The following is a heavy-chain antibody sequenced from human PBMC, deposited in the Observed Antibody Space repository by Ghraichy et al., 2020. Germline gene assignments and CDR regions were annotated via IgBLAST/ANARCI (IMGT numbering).Heavy chain of an antibody. V-gene: IGHV3-21*01. Sequence: LSLTCVASGFTFSTYNMNWVRQPPGKGLEWVSSIGTDSYTYYADSVRGRFTISRDNAKTSLFLQMNSLRAEDTAVYYCAREPRSKQLEDWGQGTLVTVSS. J-gene: IGHJ4*02. CDR2: IGTDSYT. D-gene: IGHD6-13*01. CDR3: AREPRSKQLED. CDR1: GFTFSTYN.